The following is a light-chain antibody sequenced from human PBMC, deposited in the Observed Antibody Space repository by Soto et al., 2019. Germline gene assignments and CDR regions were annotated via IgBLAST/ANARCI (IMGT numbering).Light chain of an antibody. CDR3: AAWDDSLSGYV. CDR1: SSDIGGYNF. V-gene: IGLV2-14*01. Sequence: QSVLTQPASVSGSPGQSITISCTGTSSDIGGYNFVSWYQHHPGKAPKLMIYEVNNRPSGVSSRFSGSKSGNTASLTISGLQTEDEADYYCAAWDDSLSGYVFGTGTKVT. J-gene: IGLJ1*01. CDR2: EVN.